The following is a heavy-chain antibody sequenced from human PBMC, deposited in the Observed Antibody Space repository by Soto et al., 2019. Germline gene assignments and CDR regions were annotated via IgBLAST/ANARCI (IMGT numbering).Heavy chain of an antibody. D-gene: IGHD5-12*01. V-gene: IGHV4-30-2*01. J-gene: IGHJ4*02. CDR2: IYHSGST. Sequence: TLSLTCAVSGGSISSGCYSWSWIRQPPGKGLEWIGYIYHSGSTYYNPSLKSRVTISVDRSKNQFSLKLSSVTAADTAVYYCARVWLQCFDYWGQGTLVTVSS. CDR1: GGSISSGCYS. CDR3: ARVWLQCFDY.